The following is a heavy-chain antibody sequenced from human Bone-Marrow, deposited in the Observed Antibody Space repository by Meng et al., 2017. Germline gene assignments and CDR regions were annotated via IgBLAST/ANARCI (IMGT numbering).Heavy chain of an antibody. CDR2: INHSGST. D-gene: IGHD2-8*01. J-gene: IGHJ4*02. V-gene: IGHV4-34*01. CDR1: GGSCSGYY. CDR3: ARGLARYCTNGVCYKRRHYYDY. Sequence: QVQLQQWGAGLLKPSETLSLTCAVYGGSCSGYYWSWIRQPPGKGLEWIGEINHSGSTNYNPSLKSRVTISVDTSKNQFSLKLSSVTAADTAVYYCARGLARYCTNGVCYKRRHYYDYWGQGTLVTVSS.